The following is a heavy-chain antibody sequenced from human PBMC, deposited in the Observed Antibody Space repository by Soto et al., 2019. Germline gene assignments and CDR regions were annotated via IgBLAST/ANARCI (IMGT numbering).Heavy chain of an antibody. CDR2: ITASGDNT. D-gene: IGHD2-15*01. Sequence: GGSLRLSCAASGFTFASYAMAWVRQAPGKGLEWVSGITASGDNTYYADSVKGRFTISRENSKNTLYLQMNSLRAEDTAVYYCAKVSGVRYCSGGSCYGVLDIWGQGTMVTVSS. CDR3: AKVSGVRYCSGGSCYGVLDI. V-gene: IGHV3-23*01. J-gene: IGHJ3*02. CDR1: GFTFASYA.